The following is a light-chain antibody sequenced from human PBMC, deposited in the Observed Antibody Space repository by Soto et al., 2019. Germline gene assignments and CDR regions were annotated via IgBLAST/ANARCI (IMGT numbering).Light chain of an antibody. J-gene: IGLJ3*02. CDR2: NNN. V-gene: IGLV1-44*01. CDR1: SSNVGSKT. CDR3: AEWDDSLFL. Sequence: QSVLTQPPSASGAPGQRVIISCSGSSSNVGSKTVNWYQQLPGTTPKLVIYNNNQRPSGVPDRFSGFKSGTSASLAISGLQADDEAVYYCAEWDDSLFLFGGGTKLTVL.